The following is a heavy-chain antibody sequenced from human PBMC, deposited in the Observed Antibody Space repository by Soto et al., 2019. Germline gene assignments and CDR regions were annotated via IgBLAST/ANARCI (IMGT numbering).Heavy chain of an antibody. CDR3: ASSPGNWYFDY. V-gene: IGHV3-21*01. Sequence: GGSLRLSCAASGFTFTNYCMSWVRQAPGKGLEWVSSIISSGSNTYYTDSVKGRFTISRDNAKNTLYLQMNSLRAEDTAVYYCASSPGNWYFDYWGQGTLVT. J-gene: IGHJ4*02. CDR2: IISSGSNT. CDR1: GFTFTNYC.